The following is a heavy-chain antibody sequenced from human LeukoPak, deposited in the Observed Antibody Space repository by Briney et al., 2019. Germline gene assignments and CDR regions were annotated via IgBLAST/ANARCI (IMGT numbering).Heavy chain of an antibody. CDR1: GYTFTSYD. J-gene: IGHJ4*02. V-gene: IGHV1-69*13. CDR3: ARDDRGYSYGRYFDY. CDR2: IIPIFGTA. D-gene: IGHD5-18*01. Sequence: ASVKVSCKASGYTFTSYDINWVRQATGQGLEWMGGIIPIFGTANYAQKFQGRVTITADESTSTAYMELSSLRSEDTAVYYCARDDRGYSYGRYFDYWGQGTLVTVSS.